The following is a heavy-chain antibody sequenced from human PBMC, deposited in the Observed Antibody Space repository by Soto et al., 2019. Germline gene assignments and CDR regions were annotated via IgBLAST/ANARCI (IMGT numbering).Heavy chain of an antibody. CDR3: ASSDIVVVPAALVSYYYYGMDV. CDR2: IIPIFGTA. CDR1: GGTFSSYA. J-gene: IGHJ6*02. V-gene: IGHV1-69*01. Sequence: QVQLVQSGAEVKKPGSSVKVSSKASGGTFSSYAISWVRQAPGQGLEWMGGIIPIFGTANYAQKFQGRVTITADESTSTAYMELSSLRSEDTAVYYCASSDIVVVPAALVSYYYYGMDVWGQGTTVTVSS. D-gene: IGHD2-2*01.